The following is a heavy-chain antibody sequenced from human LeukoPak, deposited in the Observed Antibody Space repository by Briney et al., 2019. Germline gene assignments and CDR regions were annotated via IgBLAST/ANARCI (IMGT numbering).Heavy chain of an antibody. CDR1: GGSISSGSYY. J-gene: IGHJ4*02. CDR2: IYTSGST. V-gene: IGHV4-61*02. Sequence: SETLSLTCTVSGGSISSGSYYWSWIRQPAGKGLEWIGRIYTSGSTNYNPSLRSRVTISVDTSKNQFSLKLSSVTAADTAVYYCASARVWFGELMALYWGQGTLVTVSS. CDR3: ASARVWFGELMALY. D-gene: IGHD3-10*01.